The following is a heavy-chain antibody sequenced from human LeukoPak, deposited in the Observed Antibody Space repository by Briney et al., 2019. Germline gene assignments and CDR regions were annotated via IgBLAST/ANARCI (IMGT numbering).Heavy chain of an antibody. J-gene: IGHJ4*02. CDR1: GFPFSSYS. Sequence: GGSLRLSCAASGFPFSSYSMNWVRQAPGKGLEWVSFISSTSSYIYYADSVKGRFTISRDNAKNSLYLQMNSLRAEDTAVYYCARDESGNPDDYWGQGTLVTVSS. CDR3: ARDESGNPDDY. CDR2: ISSTSSYI. D-gene: IGHD4-23*01. V-gene: IGHV3-21*01.